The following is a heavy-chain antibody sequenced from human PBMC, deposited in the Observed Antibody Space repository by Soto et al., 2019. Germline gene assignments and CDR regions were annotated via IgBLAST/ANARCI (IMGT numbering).Heavy chain of an antibody. CDR3: ARLRSGWYAFDI. Sequence: SETLSLTCTVSGGSISSYYWSWIRQPPGKGLEWIGYIYYSGSTNYNPSLKSRVTISVDTSKNQFSLKLSSVTAADTAVYYCARLRSGWYAFDIWGQGTMVTVSS. CDR2: IYYSGST. J-gene: IGHJ3*02. CDR1: GGSISSYY. V-gene: IGHV4-59*01. D-gene: IGHD6-19*01.